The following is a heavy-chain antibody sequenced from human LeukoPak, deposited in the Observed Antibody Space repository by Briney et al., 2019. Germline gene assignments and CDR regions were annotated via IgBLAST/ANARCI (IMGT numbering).Heavy chain of an antibody. CDR2: IWYDGSNK. CDR3: ARDLGGMDV. J-gene: IGHJ6*02. CDR1: GFTFSNYG. V-gene: IGHV3-33*01. Sequence: GRSLRLSCAASGFTFSNYGMHWVRQAPGKGLEWVAVIWYDGSNKYYADSVKGRFTISRDNSKNTLYLQMNSLRAEDTAVYYCARDLGGMDVWGQGTTVTVSS.